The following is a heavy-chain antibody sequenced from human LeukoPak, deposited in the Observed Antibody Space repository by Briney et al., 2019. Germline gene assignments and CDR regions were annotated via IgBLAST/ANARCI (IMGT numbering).Heavy chain of an antibody. V-gene: IGHV3-48*03. CDR3: ALLAVASDFDY. Sequence: GGSLRLSCAVSGFPFSIYEMNWVRQAPGRGLEWVSNIGSSGTTIYYADSVKGRFSISRDNAKNSLYLQMNSLRVEDTAVYYCALLAVASDFDYWGQGALVTVSS. J-gene: IGHJ4*02. CDR1: GFPFSIYE. CDR2: IGSSGTTI. D-gene: IGHD6-19*01.